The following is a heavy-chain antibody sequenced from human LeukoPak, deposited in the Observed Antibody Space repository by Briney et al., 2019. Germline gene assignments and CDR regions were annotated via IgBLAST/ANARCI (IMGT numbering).Heavy chain of an antibody. J-gene: IGHJ4*02. Sequence: PWRSLRLSGAASGFTFSSYAMHWVRQGPGKGLECVAVISYDGSNKYYADSVKGRFTISRDNSKNTLYLQMNSLRAEDTAVYDCARDGASYREWELGTYYFDYWGQGTLVTVSS. CDR3: ARDGASYREWELGTYYFDY. D-gene: IGHD1-26*01. CDR1: GFTFSSYA. CDR2: ISYDGSNK. V-gene: IGHV3-30*04.